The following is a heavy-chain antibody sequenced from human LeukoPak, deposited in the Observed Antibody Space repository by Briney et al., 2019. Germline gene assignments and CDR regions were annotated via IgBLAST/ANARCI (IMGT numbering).Heavy chain of an antibody. V-gene: IGHV1-2*02. CDR2: INPNSGGT. CDR1: DYTFTSYG. D-gene: IGHD3-10*01. CDR3: ALRPSITMVRDHP. Sequence: HVASVKVSCKASDYTFTSYGISWVRQAPGQGLEWMGWINPNSGGTNYAQKFQGRVTMTRDTSISTAYMELSRLRSDDTAVYYCALRPSITMVRDHPWGQGTLVTVSS. J-gene: IGHJ5*02.